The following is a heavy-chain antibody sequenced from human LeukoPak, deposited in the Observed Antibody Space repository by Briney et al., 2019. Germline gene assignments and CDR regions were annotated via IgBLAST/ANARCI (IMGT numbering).Heavy chain of an antibody. CDR2: ITGSGDTR. CDR1: GFTFSTYA. D-gene: IGHD4-17*01. Sequence: PGGSLRLSCAASGFTFSTYAMSWVRQAPGKGLEWVSSITGSGDTRRYADSVKGRSTISRDNSVDTLYLQMNSLSAEDTAIYYCGKDPNGDYIGAFDFWGRGTMVTVSS. CDR3: GKDPNGDYIGAFDF. V-gene: IGHV3-23*01. J-gene: IGHJ3*01.